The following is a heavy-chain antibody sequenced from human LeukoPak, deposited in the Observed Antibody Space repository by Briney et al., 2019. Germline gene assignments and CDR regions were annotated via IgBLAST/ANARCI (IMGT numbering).Heavy chain of an antibody. D-gene: IGHD3-22*01. CDR1: GGSISSRSYY. CDR2: IYYSGST. CDR3: ARTPIYYFDNSGYYN. V-gene: IGHV4-39*07. Sequence: PSETLSLTCTVSGGSISSRSYYWGWIRQPPGKGLEWIGSIYYSGSTYYNPSLKSRVTISVDTSKNQFSLKLSSVTAADTAVYYCARTPIYYFDNSGYYNWGQGTLVTVSS. J-gene: IGHJ4*02.